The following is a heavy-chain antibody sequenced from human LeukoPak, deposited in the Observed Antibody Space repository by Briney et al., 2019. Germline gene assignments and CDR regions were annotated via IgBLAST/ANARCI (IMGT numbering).Heavy chain of an antibody. Sequence: ETLSLTCAVYGGSFSGYYWSWIRQPPGKGLEWIGEINHSGSTNYNPSLKSRVTISVDTSKNQISLKLSSVTAADTAVYYCARDRALGYYYYMDVWGKGTTVTVSS. V-gene: IGHV4-34*01. J-gene: IGHJ6*03. CDR3: ARDRALGYYYYMDV. D-gene: IGHD3-16*01. CDR2: INHSGST. CDR1: GGSFSGYY.